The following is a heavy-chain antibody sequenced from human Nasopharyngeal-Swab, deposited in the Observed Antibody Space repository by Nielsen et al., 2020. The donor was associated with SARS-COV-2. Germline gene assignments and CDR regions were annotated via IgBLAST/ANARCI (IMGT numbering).Heavy chain of an antibody. CDR2: MNPNSGNT. Sequence: ASVKVSCKASGYTFTSYDINWVRQATGQGLEWMGWMNPNSGNTGYAQKFQGRVTMTRNTSISTAYMELSRLRSDDTAVYYCARKRGFEYQLPNNWFDPWGQGTLVTVSS. CDR3: ARKRGFEYQLPNNWFDP. D-gene: IGHD2-2*01. J-gene: IGHJ5*02. CDR1: GYTFTSYD. V-gene: IGHV1-8*01.